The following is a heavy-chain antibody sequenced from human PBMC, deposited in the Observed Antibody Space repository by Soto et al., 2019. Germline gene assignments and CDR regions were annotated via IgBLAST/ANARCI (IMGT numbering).Heavy chain of an antibody. CDR1: GGTFSSYT. CDR3: AREGCTNGVCYGYFAY. CDR2: IIPILGIA. V-gene: IGHV1-69*08. D-gene: IGHD2-8*01. J-gene: IGHJ4*02. Sequence: QVQLVQSGAEVKKPGSSVKVSCKASGGTFSSYTISWVRQAPGQGLEWMGRIIPILGIANYAQKFQGRVTINADKPTSTAYMELSSQISEDTAFYDCAREGCTNGVCYGYFAYWGQGTLVTVAS.